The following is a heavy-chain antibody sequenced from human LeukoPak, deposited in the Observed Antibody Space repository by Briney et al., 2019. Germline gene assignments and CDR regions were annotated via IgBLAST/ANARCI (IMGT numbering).Heavy chain of an antibody. V-gene: IGHV4-59*01. Sequence: SETLSLTCTVSGGSMSTYYWTWIRQPPGQGLELIGFIYYTESTNYIPSLKSRVSISVDTSKIQFSLKLSSVTAADTAVYYCAGMRITTPTVRTLDYWGQGTLVTVSS. CDR1: GGSMSTYY. CDR2: IYYTEST. J-gene: IGHJ4*02. D-gene: IGHD1-14*01. CDR3: AGMRITTPTVRTLDY.